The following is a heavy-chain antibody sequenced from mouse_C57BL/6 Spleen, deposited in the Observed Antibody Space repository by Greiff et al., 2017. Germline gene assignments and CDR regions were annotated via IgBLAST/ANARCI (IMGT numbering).Heavy chain of an antibody. CDR2: IRNDGSN. CDR3: AKTGTYFDY. Sequence: EVQLQQSGPGLVKPSQSLSLTCSVTGYSITSGYYWNWIRQFPGNKLEWMGYIRNDGSNNYNPSLENRISITRDTSKNQFFLKLNSVTTEDTATYYCAKTGTYFDYWGQGTTLTVSS. D-gene: IGHD4-1*01. J-gene: IGHJ2*01. CDR1: GYSITSGYY. V-gene: IGHV3-6*01.